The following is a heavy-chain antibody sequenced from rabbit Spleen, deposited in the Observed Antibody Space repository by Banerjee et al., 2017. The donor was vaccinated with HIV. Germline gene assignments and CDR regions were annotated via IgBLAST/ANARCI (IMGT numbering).Heavy chain of an antibody. D-gene: IGHD4-2*01. Sequence: QSLEESGGDLVKPGASLTLTCTASGFSLTSSDYMCWVRQAPGKGLEWITCINMVTGKSVYASWAKGRFIMSRTSSTKVTLQMTSLTAADTATYFCARDAAGREDFNLWGQGTLVTVS. CDR3: ARDAAGREDFNL. CDR1: GFSLTSSDY. J-gene: IGHJ4*01. V-gene: IGHV1S40*01. CDR2: INMVTGKS.